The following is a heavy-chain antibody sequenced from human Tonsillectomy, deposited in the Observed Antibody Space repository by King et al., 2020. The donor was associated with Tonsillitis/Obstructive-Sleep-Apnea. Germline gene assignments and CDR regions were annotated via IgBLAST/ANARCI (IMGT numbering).Heavy chain of an antibody. Sequence: QLQESGPGLVKPSGTLSLTCAVSGASITSTNWWNWVRQSPGKGLEWVGEIHHSGNSNYDPSLKGRVTISVDKSKNQFSLKLSSVTAADTAVYYCARVVQGCRSTSCYFDIWGQGSMVTVSS. D-gene: IGHD2-2*01. J-gene: IGHJ3*02. CDR2: IHHSGNS. CDR1: GASITSTNW. V-gene: IGHV4-4*02. CDR3: ARVVQGCRSTSCYFDI.